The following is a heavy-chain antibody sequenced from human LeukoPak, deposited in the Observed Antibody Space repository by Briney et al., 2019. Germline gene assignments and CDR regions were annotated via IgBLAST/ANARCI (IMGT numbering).Heavy chain of an antibody. J-gene: IGHJ3*02. CDR2: ISAYNGNT. CDR1: GYTFTSYG. D-gene: IGHD6-19*01. Sequence: GASVKVSCKASGYTFTSYGISWVRQAPGQGLEWMGWISAYNGNTNYAQKLQGRVTMTTDTSTSAAYMELRSLRSDDTAVYYCARGAVAGTASKGGAFDIWGQGTMVTVSS. CDR3: ARGAVAGTASKGGAFDI. V-gene: IGHV1-18*01.